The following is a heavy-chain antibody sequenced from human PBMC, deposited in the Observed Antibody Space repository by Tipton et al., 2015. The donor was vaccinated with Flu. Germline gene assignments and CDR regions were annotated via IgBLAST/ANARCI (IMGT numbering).Heavy chain of an antibody. CDR2: TRNKANSYTT. D-gene: IGHD2-21*01. CDR1: GFTFSDHY. V-gene: IGHV3-72*01. CDR3: ALGHDCGGDCYFDY. Sequence: SLRLSCAASGFTFSDHYMDWVRQAPGKGLEWVGRTRNKANSYTTEYAASVKGRFTISRDDSKNSLYLQMNSLKTEDTAVYYCALGHDCGGDCYFDYWGQGTLVTVSS. J-gene: IGHJ4*02.